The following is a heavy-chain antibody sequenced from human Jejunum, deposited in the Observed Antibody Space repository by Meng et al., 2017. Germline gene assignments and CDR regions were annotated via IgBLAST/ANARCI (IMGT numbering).Heavy chain of an antibody. CDR1: GGSLKDFY. V-gene: IGHV4-34*01. CDR2: ISHSGST. J-gene: IGHJ4*02. D-gene: IGHD4-17*01. CDR3: ARALGAYGDSGFAY. Sequence: GQLQQWGAGLLKPSGTLSLTCAVSGGSLKDFYWNWIRQPPGKGLEWIGEISHSGSTNYNPSLKSRVTISVDRSQNQLSLKLTSVSGTDTAVYFCARALGAYGDSGFAYWGQGALVTVSS.